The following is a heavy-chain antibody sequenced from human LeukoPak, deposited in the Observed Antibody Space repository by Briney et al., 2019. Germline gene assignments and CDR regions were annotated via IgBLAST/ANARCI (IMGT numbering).Heavy chain of an antibody. D-gene: IGHD3-9*01. CDR3: AKGGYYDILTGYHGIDY. CDR2: IKSKTDGGTI. CDR1: GFSFINAW. V-gene: IGHV3-15*01. J-gene: IGHJ4*02. Sequence: PGGSLRLSCAASGFSFINAWMSWVRQAPGKGLEWAGRIKSKTDGGTIDYAAPVKGRFTISRDDSKNTLYLQMNSLKTEDTAVYYCAKGGYYDILTGYHGIDYWGQGTLVTVSS.